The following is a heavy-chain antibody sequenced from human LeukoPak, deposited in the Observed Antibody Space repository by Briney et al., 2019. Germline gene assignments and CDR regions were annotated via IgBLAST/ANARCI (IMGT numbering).Heavy chain of an antibody. D-gene: IGHD1-14*01. CDR2: ISGSGGST. CDR1: GFTSSIFA. Sequence: GRSLRLSCAASGFTSSIFAMSRGRHTPGKGLEWVSAISGSGGSTYYADSVKGRFTISRDDSKNTLYLQMNSLRAEDTAVYYCAKEIPPDATGEYWGQGTPVTVSS. CDR3: AKEIPPDATGEY. V-gene: IGHV3-23*01. J-gene: IGHJ4*02.